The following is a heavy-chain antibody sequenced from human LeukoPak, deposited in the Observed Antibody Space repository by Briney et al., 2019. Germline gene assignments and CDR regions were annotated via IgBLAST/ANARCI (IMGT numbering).Heavy chain of an antibody. CDR1: GYTFTSYY. D-gene: IGHD2-2*01. CDR3: AGRRDCSSTSCYPSVRPLDY. J-gene: IGHJ4*02. Sequence: ASVKVSCKASGYTFTSYYMHWVRQAPGQGLEWMGIINPSGGSTSYAQKFQGRVTTTRDTSTSTVYMELSSLRSEDTAVYYCAGRRDCSSTSCYPSVRPLDYWGQGTLVTVSS. CDR2: INPSGGST. V-gene: IGHV1-46*01.